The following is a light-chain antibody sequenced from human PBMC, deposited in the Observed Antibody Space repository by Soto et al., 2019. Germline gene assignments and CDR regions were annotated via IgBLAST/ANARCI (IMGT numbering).Light chain of an antibody. Sequence: QSALTQPPSASGSPGQSVTISCTGTSSDVGAYNYVSWYQEHPGKAPKLMIYEVTKRPSGVPDRFSGSKSGITASLTVSGLQTEYEADYYFSSYTDTNPYVFGPGTKLTVL. CDR1: SSDVGAYNY. CDR3: SSYTDTNPYV. V-gene: IGLV2-8*01. J-gene: IGLJ1*01. CDR2: EVT.